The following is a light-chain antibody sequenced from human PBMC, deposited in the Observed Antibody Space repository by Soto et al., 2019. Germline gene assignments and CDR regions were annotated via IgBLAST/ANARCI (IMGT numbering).Light chain of an antibody. CDR2: AAS. Sequence: DIQMTQSPSSLSTSVGDRVTITCRASQGISNYLAWYQQKPGKVPKVLIYAASTLPSGVPSRFSGSGSGTDFTLTISSLQHDDVATYYYQKYNSAPHTFGEGTKVEIK. V-gene: IGKV1-27*01. CDR3: QKYNSAPHT. J-gene: IGKJ4*01. CDR1: QGISNY.